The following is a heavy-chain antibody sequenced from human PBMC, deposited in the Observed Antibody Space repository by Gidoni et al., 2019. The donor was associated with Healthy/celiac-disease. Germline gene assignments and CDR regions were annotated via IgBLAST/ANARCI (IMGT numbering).Heavy chain of an antibody. CDR3: ARASEGRGTTSDS. Sequence: QVQLVESWVGFVKPGGSLRLSCAASGLPCSYYSRSWIRTAPGPGRGWVSYIISSGITIYYADSVKGRVTISRDNATNSLYLQMNSLIAEDTAVYYCARASEGRGTTSDSWGQGTLVTVSS. CDR2: IISSGITI. D-gene: IGHD1-7*01. J-gene: IGHJ4*02. CDR1: GLPCSYYS. V-gene: IGHV3-11*01.